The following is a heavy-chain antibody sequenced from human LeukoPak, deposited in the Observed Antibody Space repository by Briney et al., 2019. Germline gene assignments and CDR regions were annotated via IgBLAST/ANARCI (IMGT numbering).Heavy chain of an antibody. Sequence: ASVKVSCKASGYTFTSYGISWVRQAPGQGLEWMGWISAYNGNTNYAQKLLGRVTMTTDTSTSTAYMELRSLRSDDTAVYYCARVLDCSSTSCYTEVYNWFDPWGQGTLVTVSS. CDR1: GYTFTSYG. J-gene: IGHJ5*02. CDR2: ISAYNGNT. V-gene: IGHV1-18*01. CDR3: ARVLDCSSTSCYTEVYNWFDP. D-gene: IGHD2-2*02.